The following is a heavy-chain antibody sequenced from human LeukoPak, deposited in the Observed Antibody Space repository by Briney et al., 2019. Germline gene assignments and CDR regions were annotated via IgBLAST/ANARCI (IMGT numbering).Heavy chain of an antibody. Sequence: ASVKVSCKASGYTFTSYDINWVRQATGQGLEWMGWMNPNSGNTGYAQKFQGRVTITRNTSISTAYMELSSLRSEDTALYYCAKEGGRAADTFYGMDVWGQGTTVTVSS. J-gene: IGHJ6*02. CDR1: GYTFTSYD. D-gene: IGHD6-13*01. CDR3: AKEGGRAADTFYGMDV. V-gene: IGHV1-8*01. CDR2: MNPNSGNT.